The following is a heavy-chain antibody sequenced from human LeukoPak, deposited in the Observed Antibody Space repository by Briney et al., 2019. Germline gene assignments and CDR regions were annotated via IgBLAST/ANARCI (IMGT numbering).Heavy chain of an antibody. D-gene: IGHD6-19*01. CDR2: IYYSGST. CDR1: GGSISSYY. CDR3: ARIHSSGWYYYFDY. Sequence: PSETLSLTCTVSGGSISSYYWSWIRQPPGEGLEWIGYIYYSGSTDYNPSLKSRVTISVDTSKNQFSLKLSSVTAADTAVYYCARIHSSGWYYYFDYWGQGTLVTVSS. V-gene: IGHV4-59*08. J-gene: IGHJ4*02.